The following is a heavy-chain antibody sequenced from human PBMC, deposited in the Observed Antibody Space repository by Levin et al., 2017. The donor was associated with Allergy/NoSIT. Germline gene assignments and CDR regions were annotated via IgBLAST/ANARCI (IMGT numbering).Heavy chain of an antibody. D-gene: IGHD2-21*01. CDR1: GFTFDDYA. V-gene: IGHV3-9*01. J-gene: IGHJ1*01. CDR3: AKAAGGAGEYFQD. Sequence: LPGGSLRLSCAASGFTFDDYAMHWVRQAPGKGLEWVSGITWNSDSKGYADSVKGRFTISRDNAKNSLYLQMNSLRAEDTALYFCAKAAGGAGEYFQDWGQGTLVTVSS. CDR2: ITWNSDSK.